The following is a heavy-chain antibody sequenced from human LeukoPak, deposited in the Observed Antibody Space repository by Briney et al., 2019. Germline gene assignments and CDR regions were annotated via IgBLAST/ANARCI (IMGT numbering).Heavy chain of an antibody. D-gene: IGHD6-6*01. CDR2: INTDGSST. CDR1: GFIFSSYW. CDR3: AAQLARGVDY. V-gene: IGHV3-74*01. Sequence: GGSLRLSCAASGFIFSSYWMHWVRHAPGKGLVWVSRINTDGSSTSYADSVKGRFTISRDNAKNTLYLQMNSLRAEDTGVYYCAAQLARGVDYWGQGTLVTVSS. J-gene: IGHJ4*02.